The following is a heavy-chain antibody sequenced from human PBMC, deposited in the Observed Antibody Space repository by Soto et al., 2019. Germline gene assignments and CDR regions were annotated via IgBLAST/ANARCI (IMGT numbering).Heavy chain of an antibody. CDR2: FSGSGDNT. D-gene: IGHD3-9*01. CDR3: AKDRYDILTGYPIQYGMDV. J-gene: IGHJ6*02. CDR1: GFTFSSYA. V-gene: IGHV3-23*01. Sequence: EVQLLESGGGLVQPGGSLRLSCAASGFTFSSYAMSWVRQAPGKGLEWVSSFSGSGDNTDYADSVKGRFTISRDNSKKTLYMQMNSLRAEDTAVYYCAKDRYDILTGYPIQYGMDVWGQGTTVTVSS.